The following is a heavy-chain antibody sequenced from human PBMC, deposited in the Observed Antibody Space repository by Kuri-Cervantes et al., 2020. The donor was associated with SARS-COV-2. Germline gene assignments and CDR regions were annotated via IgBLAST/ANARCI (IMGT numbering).Heavy chain of an antibody. D-gene: IGHD3-10*01. Sequence: SLKISCTGSGSRFDDYAMHWVRQAPGKGLEWVSGFSWNSGSIGYADSVKGRFTISRDNAKNSLYLQMNSLRAEDTAVYYCASGFLPLYGSGSYYNPHYYGMDVWGQGTAVTVSS. J-gene: IGHJ6*02. CDR3: ASGFLPLYGSGSYYNPHYYGMDV. CDR1: GSRFDDYA. CDR2: FSWNSGSI. V-gene: IGHV3-9*01.